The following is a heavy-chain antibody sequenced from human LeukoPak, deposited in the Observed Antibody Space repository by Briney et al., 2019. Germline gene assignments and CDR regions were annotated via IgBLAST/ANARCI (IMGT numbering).Heavy chain of an antibody. D-gene: IGHD6-19*01. Sequence: SETLSLTCTVSGGSISSYYWSWIRQPAGKGLEWIGRIYTSGSTNYNPSLKSRVTMSVDTSKNQFSLKLNSVTAADTAIYHCARVYSSGWYQWFDPWGQGILVTVSS. J-gene: IGHJ5*02. CDR3: ARVYSSGWYQWFDP. CDR1: GGSISSYY. V-gene: IGHV4-4*07. CDR2: IYTSGST.